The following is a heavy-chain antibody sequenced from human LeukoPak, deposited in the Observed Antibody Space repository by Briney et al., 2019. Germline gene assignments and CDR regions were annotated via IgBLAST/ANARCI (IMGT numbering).Heavy chain of an antibody. CDR1: GYTFTSYY. D-gene: IGHD3-22*01. Sequence: ASVKVSCKASGYTFTSYYMHWVRQAPGQGLEWMGIINPSGGSTSYAQKFQGRVTITADKSTSTAYMELSSLRSEDTAVYYCARGRGYYDSSGSPNWFDPWGQGTLVTVSS. V-gene: IGHV1-46*01. CDR3: ARGRGYYDSSGSPNWFDP. J-gene: IGHJ5*02. CDR2: INPSGGST.